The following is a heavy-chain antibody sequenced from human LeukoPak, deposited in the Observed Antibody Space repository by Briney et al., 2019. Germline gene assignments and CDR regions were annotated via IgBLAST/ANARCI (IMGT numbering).Heavy chain of an antibody. V-gene: IGHV3-30*18. D-gene: IGHD6-19*01. CDR2: ISYDGSNK. J-gene: IGHJ4*02. CDR1: GFTFSSYA. Sequence: PGGSLRLSCEASGFTFSSYAMHWVRQAPGKGLEWVAVISYDGSNKYYADSVKGRFTISRDNSKNTLYLQMNSLRAEDTAVYYCAKDPWGEQWPTAVDYWGQGTLVTVSS. CDR3: AKDPWGEQWPTAVDY.